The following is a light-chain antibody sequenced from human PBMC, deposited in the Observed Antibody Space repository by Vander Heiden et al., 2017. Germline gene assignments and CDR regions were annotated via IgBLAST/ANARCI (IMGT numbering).Light chain of an antibody. Sequence: EIVLTHSPATLSSSPGERATPSCRATRSVISYLAWYQWRPGQGPRILIYDASNRAAGIPDRFSGSGYGTDFALTISSLKRVDFAVYYCQKRSNWVTFARGTRVDIK. V-gene: IGKV3-11*01. CDR2: DAS. J-gene: IGKJ3*01. CDR1: RSVISY. CDR3: QKRSNWVT.